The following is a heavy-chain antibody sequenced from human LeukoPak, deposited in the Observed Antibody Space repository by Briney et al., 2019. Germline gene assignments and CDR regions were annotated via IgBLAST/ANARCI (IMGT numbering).Heavy chain of an antibody. Sequence: GGSLRLSCGGSGFTFKSFSMHWVRQAPGKGLEWVSSISTSSSYIYYADSVKGRFTISRDNAKNSLYLQMNSLRAEDTAVYYCARDNSGWYSVYFDYWGQGTLVTVSS. J-gene: IGHJ4*02. D-gene: IGHD6-19*01. CDR2: ISTSSSYI. CDR3: ARDNSGWYSVYFDY. CDR1: GFTFKSFS. V-gene: IGHV3-21*01.